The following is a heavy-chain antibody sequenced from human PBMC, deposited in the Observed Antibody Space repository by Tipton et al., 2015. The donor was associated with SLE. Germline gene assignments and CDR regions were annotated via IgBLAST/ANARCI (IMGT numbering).Heavy chain of an antibody. CDR3: ARDESSSWSRGAFDI. CDR1: GGSTSSGSYY. Sequence: GLVKPSETLSLTCTVSGGSTSSGSYYWSWIRQPAGKGLEWIGYIYYSGSTNYNPSLKSRVTISVDTSKNQFSLKLSSVTAADTAVYYCARDESSSWSRGAFDIWGQGTMVTVSS. J-gene: IGHJ3*02. V-gene: IGHV4-61*10. D-gene: IGHD6-13*01. CDR2: IYYSGST.